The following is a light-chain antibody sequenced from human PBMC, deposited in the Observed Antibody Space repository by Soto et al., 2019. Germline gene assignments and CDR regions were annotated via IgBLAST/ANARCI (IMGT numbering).Light chain of an antibody. J-gene: IGKJ2*01. CDR2: DSS. CDR3: QQRSNWPPA. CDR1: QNVSSY. Sequence: EIVLTQSPATLSLSPGERAILSCRASQNVSSYLAWYQQKPGQAPRLLIYDSSNRATGIPARFSGSGTGTDFTLTIGSLEPEDFAVYYCQQRSNWPPAFGQGTKLEIK. V-gene: IGKV3-11*01.